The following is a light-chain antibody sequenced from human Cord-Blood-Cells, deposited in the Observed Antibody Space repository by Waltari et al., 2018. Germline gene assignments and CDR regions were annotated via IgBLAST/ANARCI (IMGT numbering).Light chain of an antibody. CDR1: QSVSSSY. CDR2: DAS. J-gene: IGKJ4*01. V-gene: IGKV3D-20*01. CDR3: QQYGSSPVT. Sequence: EIVLTQPPATLSSSPGERATLSCGASQSVSSSYLAWYQQKPGLAPRLLIYDASSRATGIPDRFSGSGSGTDFTLTISRLEPEDFAVYYCQQYGSSPVTFGGGTKVEIK.